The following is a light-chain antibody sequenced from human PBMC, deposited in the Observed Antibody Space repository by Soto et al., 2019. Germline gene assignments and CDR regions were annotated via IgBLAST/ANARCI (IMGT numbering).Light chain of an antibody. CDR2: GAS. V-gene: IGKV3-20*01. Sequence: EIVLTQSPGTLSLSPGERATLSCRASQSVSSIYLGWYQQKPGQAPRLLIYGASSRATGIPDRFSGSGSGTEFTLTISSLQPDDFATYYCQQYDVYFWTFGQGTKVDIK. CDR3: QQYDVYFWT. J-gene: IGKJ1*01. CDR1: QSVSSIY.